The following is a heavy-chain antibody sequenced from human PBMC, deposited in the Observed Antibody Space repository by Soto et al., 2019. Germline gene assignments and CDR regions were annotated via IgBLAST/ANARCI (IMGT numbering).Heavy chain of an antibody. CDR1: GFTLSGYA. V-gene: IGHV3-64*01. CDR3: ARGARPDFYYRDV. D-gene: IGHD6-6*01. Sequence: EVQLAESGGGLAQPGGSLRLSCAASGFTLSGYAMDWVRQAPGKGLEYVSGISSNGVGTYYANSVQGRFTISRDNSKNTVYLQMGSLRPEDRAVYYGARGARPDFYYRDVGGKGPRVTLSS. CDR2: ISSNGVGT. J-gene: IGHJ6*03.